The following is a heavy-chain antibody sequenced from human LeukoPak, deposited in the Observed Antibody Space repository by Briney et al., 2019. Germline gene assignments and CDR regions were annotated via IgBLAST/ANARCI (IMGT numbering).Heavy chain of an antibody. J-gene: IGHJ3*02. CDR3: ARVQRWFGEQSYAFDI. CDR1: GFTFSNYH. D-gene: IGHD3-10*01. CDR2: IRSSSIYI. Sequence: PGGSLRLSCAASGFTFSNYHMNWVRQAPGKGLEWVSSIRSSSIYIKYADSVKGRFTISRDNAKNSLYLQMNSLRAEDTAVYYYARVQRWFGEQSYAFDIWGQGTMVTVSS. V-gene: IGHV3-21*01.